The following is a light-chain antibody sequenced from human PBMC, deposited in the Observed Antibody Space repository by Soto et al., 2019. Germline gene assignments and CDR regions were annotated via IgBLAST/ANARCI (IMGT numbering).Light chain of an antibody. CDR2: NVS. CDR1: TSDIGAFDY. V-gene: IGLV2-11*01. Sequence: QSALTQPRSVSGSPGQPDTISCAGTTSDIGAFDYVSWYQQLPGKAPKLIIYNVSKRPSGVPSRFSGSKSGTTASLSISGVQAEDEADYYCCSTAGSYSSVLFGGGTKVTVL. CDR3: CSTAGSYSSVL. J-gene: IGLJ3*02.